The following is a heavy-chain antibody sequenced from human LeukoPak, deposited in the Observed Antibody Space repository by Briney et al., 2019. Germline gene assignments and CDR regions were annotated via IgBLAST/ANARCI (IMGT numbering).Heavy chain of an antibody. CDR2: TFYRSDWYK. CDR1: GDSVSSNSAA. J-gene: IGHJ4*02. Sequence: SQTLSLTCAISGDSVSSNSAAWNWIRQSPSRGLEWLGRTFYRSDWYKDYEVSVKSQITIKSDTSKNQFSLQLNSVTPEDTAVYYCARDRGSGSWDYFDYWGQGTLVTVSS. CDR3: ARDRGSGSWDYFDY. V-gene: IGHV6-1*01. D-gene: IGHD6-13*01.